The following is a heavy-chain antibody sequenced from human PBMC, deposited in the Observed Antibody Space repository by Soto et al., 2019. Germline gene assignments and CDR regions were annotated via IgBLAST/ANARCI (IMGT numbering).Heavy chain of an antibody. CDR1: GFTFSSYA. Sequence: QVQLVESGGGVVQPGRSLRLSCAASGFTFSSYAMHWVRQAPGKGLEWVAVISYDGSNKYYADSVKGRFTISRDNSKNTLYLQMNSLRAEDTAVYYCVRDPEGYYDSSGYLDYWGQGTLVTVSS. CDR2: ISYDGSNK. D-gene: IGHD3-22*01. CDR3: VRDPEGYYDSSGYLDY. V-gene: IGHV3-30-3*01. J-gene: IGHJ4*02.